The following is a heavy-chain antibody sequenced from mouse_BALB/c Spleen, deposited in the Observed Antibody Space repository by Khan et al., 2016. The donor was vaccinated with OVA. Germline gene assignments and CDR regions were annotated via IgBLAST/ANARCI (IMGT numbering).Heavy chain of an antibody. V-gene: IGHV5-6*02. Sequence: EVKLVESGGDLVKPGGSLKLSCAASGFTFSTYGMSWVRQTPDKRLEWVAALSSGGSYTYYPDSVKGRFTIPRDNAKNTLYLQMSSLKSEDTAMYYCTRLAYYYNSEGFAYWGQGTLVTVSA. CDR1: GFTFSTYG. CDR2: LSSGGSYT. D-gene: IGHD1-1*01. J-gene: IGHJ3*01. CDR3: TRLAYYYNSEGFAY.